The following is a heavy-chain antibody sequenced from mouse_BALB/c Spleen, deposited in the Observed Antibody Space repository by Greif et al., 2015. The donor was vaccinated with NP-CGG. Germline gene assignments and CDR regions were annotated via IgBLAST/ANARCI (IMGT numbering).Heavy chain of an antibody. Sequence: QVQLQQPGAELMKPGASVKISCKATGYTFSSYWIEWVKQRPGHGLEWIGEILPGSGSTNYNEKFKGKATFTADTSSNTAYMQLSSLTSEDSAVYYCARRGDYDQAWFAYWGQGTLVTVSA. D-gene: IGHD2-4*01. V-gene: IGHV1-9*01. J-gene: IGHJ3*01. CDR3: ARRGDYDQAWFAY. CDR1: GYTFSSYW. CDR2: ILPGSGST.